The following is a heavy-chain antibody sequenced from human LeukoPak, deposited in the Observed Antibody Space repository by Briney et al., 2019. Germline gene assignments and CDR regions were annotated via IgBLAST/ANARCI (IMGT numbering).Heavy chain of an antibody. D-gene: IGHD5-24*01. V-gene: IGHV1-69*13. Sequence: ASVKVSCKASAGTFSSYAISWVRQAPGQGLEWMGGIIPIFGTASYAQTFQGRVTITADESRRTASMELSSLRSEDTAVYYCAGGLVGMATIGDYWGQGTLVTVSS. CDR3: AGGLVGMATIGDY. CDR2: IIPIFGTA. CDR1: AGTFSSYA. J-gene: IGHJ4*02.